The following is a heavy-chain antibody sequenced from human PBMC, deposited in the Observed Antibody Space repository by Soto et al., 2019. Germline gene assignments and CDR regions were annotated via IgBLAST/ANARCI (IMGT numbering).Heavy chain of an antibody. CDR1: WCRFTSYW. CDR3: ARRVTFGGVITRSGFGY. Sequence: GEPLKVAGNGSWCRFTSYWIEWVSHMPGRGLEWMGIIYPGDSDTRYSPSFQGQVTISADKSISTAYLQWSSLKASDTAMYYCARRVTFGGVITRSGFGYWGQGTLVTVSS. CDR2: IYPGDSDT. V-gene: IGHV5-51*01. J-gene: IGHJ4*02. D-gene: IGHD3-16*02.